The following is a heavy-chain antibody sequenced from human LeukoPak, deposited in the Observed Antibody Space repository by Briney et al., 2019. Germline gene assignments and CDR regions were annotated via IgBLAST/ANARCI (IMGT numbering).Heavy chain of an antibody. CDR3: AKDGNGYGDLKTSLYFNY. CDR1: GFTFSGYA. Sequence: TGGSLRLYCEASGFTFSGYAMHWVRQAPGKGLEWVAVISYDGSNKYYADSVKGRFTISRDNSKNTLYLQMNSLRAEDTAVYYCAKDGNGYGDLKTSLYFNYWGQGTLVTVSS. J-gene: IGHJ4*02. V-gene: IGHV3-30-3*01. D-gene: IGHD4-17*01. CDR2: ISYDGSNK.